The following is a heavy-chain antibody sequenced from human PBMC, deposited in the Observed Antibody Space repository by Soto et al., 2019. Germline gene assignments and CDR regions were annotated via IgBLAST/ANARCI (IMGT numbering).Heavy chain of an antibody. CDR3: ARGGGAYDV. Sequence: QVQLVQSGAEVKKPGATVKVSCKASGYIVTSFGINWVRQAPGQGLEWMGCISEYGDSNYSEKLQDRVSLTTDTYTNTAYMELRSLGSDDTGVYYCARGGGAYDVWGQGPKIPVSS. J-gene: IGHJ3*01. CDR1: GYIVTSFG. CDR2: ISEYGDS. V-gene: IGHV1-18*01.